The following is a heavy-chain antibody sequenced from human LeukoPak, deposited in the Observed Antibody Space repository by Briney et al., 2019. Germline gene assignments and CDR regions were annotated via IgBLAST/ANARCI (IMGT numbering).Heavy chain of an antibody. CDR2: IRSKPNNYAT. V-gene: IGHV3-73*01. J-gene: IGHJ2*01. Sequence: GGSLRLSCAASGFTFSGSAMHWVRQASGKGLEWVGRIRSKPNNYATTYTASVKGRFTISRDDSKNMAYLQMSSLRTEDTAIYHCATVGRSSYFDLWGRGTLVTVSS. D-gene: IGHD2-15*01. CDR1: GFTFSGSA. CDR3: ATVGRSSYFDL.